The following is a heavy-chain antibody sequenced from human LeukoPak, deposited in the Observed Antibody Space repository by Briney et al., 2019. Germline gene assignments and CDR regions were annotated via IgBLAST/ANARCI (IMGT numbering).Heavy chain of an antibody. CDR3: AKDSRYCSETSCQKFYFDF. CDR2: ISSSGSTR. CDR1: GFTFSDYY. D-gene: IGHD2-2*01. J-gene: IGHJ4*02. V-gene: IGHV3-11*01. Sequence: AGGSLRLSCAASGFTFSDYYMSWIRQAPGKGLEWVSDISSSGSTRYYADSVKGRFTISRDNAKNTLYLQMNSPRAEDTAVYYCAKDSRYCSETSCQKFYFDFWGQGTLATVSS.